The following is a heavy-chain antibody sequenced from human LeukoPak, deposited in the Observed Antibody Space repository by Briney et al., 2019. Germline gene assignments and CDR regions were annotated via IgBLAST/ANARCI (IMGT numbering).Heavy chain of an antibody. CDR3: ARHWGRYCSGGSCLYY. CDR1: GYTFTNNW. D-gene: IGHD2-15*01. Sequence: GESLKISCQASGYTFTNNWIGWVRQMPGRGLEWMGIIYPADFSVRYSPSFQGQVTISADKSISTAYLQWSSLKASDTAMYYCARHWGRYCSGGSCLYYWGQGTLVTVSS. CDR2: IYPADFSV. J-gene: IGHJ4*02. V-gene: IGHV5-51*01.